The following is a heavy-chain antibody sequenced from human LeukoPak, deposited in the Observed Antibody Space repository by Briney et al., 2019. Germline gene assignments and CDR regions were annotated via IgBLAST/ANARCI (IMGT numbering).Heavy chain of an antibody. D-gene: IGHD2-15*01. CDR3: ARDIVVVVAATRYYYGMDV. CDR2: IYYSGST. J-gene: IGHJ6*02. Sequence: SETLSLTCTVSGGSISSGDYYWSWIRQPPGKGLEWIGYIYYSGSTYYNPSLKSRVTISVDTSKNQFSLKLSSVTAADTAVYYCARDIVVVVAATRYYYGMDVWGQGTTVTVSS. CDR1: GGSISSGDYY. V-gene: IGHV4-30-4*01.